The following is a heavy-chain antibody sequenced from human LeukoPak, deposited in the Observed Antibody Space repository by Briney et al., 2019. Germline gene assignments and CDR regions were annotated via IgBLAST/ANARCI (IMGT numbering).Heavy chain of an antibody. CDR3: ARGPIHSGTYDS. CDR1: SYTFTIYG. Sequence: ASVKVSCKASSYTFTIYGISWAPQAPRQGLEWMGWHSTFNDITNYAQNLQRRVTMTTDTSTSTAYMDLRRLRSDHTAVYYCARGPIHSGTYDSWRQGTLVTVSS. CDR2: HSTFNDIT. J-gene: IGHJ4*02. D-gene: IGHD6-13*01. V-gene: IGHV1-18*04.